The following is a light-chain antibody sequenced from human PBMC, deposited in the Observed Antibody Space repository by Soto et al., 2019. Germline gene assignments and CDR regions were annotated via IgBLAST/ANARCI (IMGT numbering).Light chain of an antibody. CDR3: SSYTSSSTLV. V-gene: IGLV2-14*01. J-gene: IGLJ3*02. Sequence: QSALTQPASVSGSPGQSITISCTGTSSDVGAYNYVSWYQHHPGKAPKLMIYEVSNRPSGVSNRYSGSKSGNPASLTISGLQAEDEADYYCSSYTSSSTLVFGGGTKVTVL. CDR1: SSDVGAYNY. CDR2: EVS.